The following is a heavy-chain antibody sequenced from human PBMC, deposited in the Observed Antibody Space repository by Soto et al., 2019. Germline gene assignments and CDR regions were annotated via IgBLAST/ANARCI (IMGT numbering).Heavy chain of an antibody. D-gene: IGHD3-10*01. Sequence: QVQLQQWGAGLLKPSETLSLTCAVYGGSFSGYYWSWIRQPPGKGLEWIGEINHSGSTNYNPSLKSRVSISVDTSKNQFSLKLSSVTAADTAVYYCARCLPGLLAFDIWGQGTMVTVSS. CDR3: ARCLPGLLAFDI. V-gene: IGHV4-34*01. J-gene: IGHJ3*02. CDR2: INHSGST. CDR1: GGSFSGYY.